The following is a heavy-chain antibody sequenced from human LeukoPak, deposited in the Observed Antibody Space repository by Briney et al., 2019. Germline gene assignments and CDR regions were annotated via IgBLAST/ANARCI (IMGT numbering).Heavy chain of an antibody. CDR2: IKQDASET. Sequence: GGSLRLSCAASGFTLNNYWMSWVRQAPGKGLEWVANIKQDASETYSVDSVKGRFTISRDNSKNSLYLQMNSLRAEDMAVYFCARDKAAGSSTGSSFDYWGRGTQVTVSS. V-gene: IGHV3-7*01. CDR1: GFTLNNYW. CDR3: ARDKAAGSSTGSSFDY. D-gene: IGHD2-15*01. J-gene: IGHJ4*02.